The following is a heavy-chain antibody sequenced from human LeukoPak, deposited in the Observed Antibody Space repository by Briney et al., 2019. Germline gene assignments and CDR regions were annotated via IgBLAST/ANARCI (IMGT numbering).Heavy chain of an antibody. J-gene: IGHJ4*02. V-gene: IGHV4-59*08. CDR2: IHYSGST. CDR3: ARWYSSGWAFDY. CDR1: GGTISSYY. Sequence: SETLSLTCTVSGGTISSYYWNWIRQPPGKGLEWIGYIHYSGSTKYHPSLKSRVTISVDTSKNQFSLKLSSVTAADTAVYYCARWYSSGWAFDYWGQGTLVTVSS. D-gene: IGHD6-19*01.